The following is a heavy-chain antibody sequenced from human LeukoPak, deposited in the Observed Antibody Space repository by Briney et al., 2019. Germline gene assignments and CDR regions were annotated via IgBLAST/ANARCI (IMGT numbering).Heavy chain of an antibody. V-gene: IGHV4-59*01. CDR1: GGSISSYY. J-gene: IGHJ4*02. Sequence: PSETLSLTCTVSGGSISSYYWSWIRQPPGKGLEWIGYIYYSGSTNYNPSLKSRVTISVDTSKNQFPLKLSSVTAADTAVYYCAGVGVPRGYSYGQLDYRGQGTLVTVSS. CDR3: AGVGVPRGYSYGQLDY. CDR2: IYYSGST. D-gene: IGHD5-18*01.